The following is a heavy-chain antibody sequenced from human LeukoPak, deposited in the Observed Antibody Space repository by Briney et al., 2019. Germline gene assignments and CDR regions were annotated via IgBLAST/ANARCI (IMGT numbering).Heavy chain of an antibody. D-gene: IGHD3-22*01. V-gene: IGHV5-51*01. CDR1: GYIFTSYW. CDR3: ARRYYYDSSGYYLAHDAFDI. Sequence: GESLKISCKSSGYIFTSYWIGWVRQMPGKGLEWMGIIYPGDSETRYSPSFQGQVTISVDKSISTAYLQWSSLKASDTAMYYCARRYYYDSSGYYLAHDAFDIWGQGTMVTVSS. J-gene: IGHJ3*02. CDR2: IYPGDSET.